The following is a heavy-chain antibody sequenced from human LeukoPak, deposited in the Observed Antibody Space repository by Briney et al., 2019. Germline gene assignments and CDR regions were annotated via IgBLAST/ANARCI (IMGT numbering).Heavy chain of an antibody. V-gene: IGHV3-11*01. CDR1: GFTFSDYY. CDR2: ISSSGSTI. J-gene: IGHJ4*02. D-gene: IGHD3-10*01. Sequence: GGSLRLSCAASGFTFSDYYMSWIRQAPGKGLEWVSYISSSGSTIYYADSVKGRFTISRDNAKNSLYLQMNSLRAEDTAVYYCARDSPWFGELEPPLDYWGQGTLVTVSS. CDR3: ARDSPWFGELEPPLDY.